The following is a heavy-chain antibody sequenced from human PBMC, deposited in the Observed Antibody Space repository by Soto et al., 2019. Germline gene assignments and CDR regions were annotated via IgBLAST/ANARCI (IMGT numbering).Heavy chain of an antibody. Sequence: QVQLVESGGGVVQPGRSLRLSCAASGFTFSSYGMHWVRQAPGKGLEWVAVISYDGSNKYYADSVKGRFTISRDNSKNTLYLQMNSPRAEDTAVYYCAKDTYCSSTSCYYGMDVWGQGTTVTVSS. J-gene: IGHJ6*02. CDR3: AKDTYCSSTSCYYGMDV. CDR2: ISYDGSNK. D-gene: IGHD2-2*01. V-gene: IGHV3-30*18. CDR1: GFTFSSYG.